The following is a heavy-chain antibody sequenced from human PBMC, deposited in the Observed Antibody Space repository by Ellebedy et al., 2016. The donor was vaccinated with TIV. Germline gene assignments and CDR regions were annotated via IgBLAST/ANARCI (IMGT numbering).Heavy chain of an antibody. D-gene: IGHD4-17*01. J-gene: IGHJ2*01. CDR2: INPNSSDT. Sequence: AASVKVSCKASEYTFTGYYMHWVRQAPGQGLEWMGWINPNSSDTNYSQKFQARVTMTRDTSISTAYMELSRLRSDDTAVYYCARLGSPGDYVLYWHFDLWGRGTLVTVSS. V-gene: IGHV1-2*02. CDR1: EYTFTGYY. CDR3: ARLGSPGDYVLYWHFDL.